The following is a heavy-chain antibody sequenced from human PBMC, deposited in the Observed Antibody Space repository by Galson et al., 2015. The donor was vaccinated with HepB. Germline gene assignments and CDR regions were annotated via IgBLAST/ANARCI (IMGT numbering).Heavy chain of an antibody. J-gene: IGHJ6*02. CDR3: ARWPWTYCSSTSCYSYYGMDV. V-gene: IGHV4-34*01. Sequence: LSLTCAVYGGSFSDYYWSWLRRPPGKGLEWIGEINHSGSTNYNPSLKSRVTISVDTSKKQFSLELSSVTAADTAVYYCARWPWTYCSSTSCYSYYGMDVWGQGTTVTVSS. CDR1: GGSFSDYY. D-gene: IGHD2-2*01. CDR2: INHSGST.